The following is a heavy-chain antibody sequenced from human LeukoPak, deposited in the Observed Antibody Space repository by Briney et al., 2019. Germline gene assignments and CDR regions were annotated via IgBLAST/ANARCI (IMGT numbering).Heavy chain of an antibody. CDR3: ARDPGRGGSFDY. V-gene: IGHV4-31*03. CDR1: GGSISSGGYY. CDR2: IYYSGST. J-gene: IGHJ4*02. D-gene: IGHD3-10*01. Sequence: SQTLSLTCTVSGGSISSGGYYWNWIRQHPGKGLEWIGYIYYSGSTYYNPSLKSRVIISVDTSKNQFSLKLSSVTAADTAVYYCARDPGRGGSFDYWGQGTLVTVSS.